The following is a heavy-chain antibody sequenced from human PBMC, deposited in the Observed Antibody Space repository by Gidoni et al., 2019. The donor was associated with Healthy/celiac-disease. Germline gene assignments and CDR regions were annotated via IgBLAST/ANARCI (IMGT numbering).Heavy chain of an antibody. V-gene: IGHV3-15*01. CDR3: TTDIDYYDSSGYTGPQRDY. CDR1: NAW. D-gene: IGHD3-22*01. Sequence: NAWMSWVRQAPGKGLEWVGRIKSKTDGGTTDYAAPVKGRFTISRDDSKNTLYLQMNSLKTEDTAVYYCTTDIDYYDSSGYTGPQRDYWGQGTLVTVSS. CDR2: IKSKTDGGTT. J-gene: IGHJ4*02.